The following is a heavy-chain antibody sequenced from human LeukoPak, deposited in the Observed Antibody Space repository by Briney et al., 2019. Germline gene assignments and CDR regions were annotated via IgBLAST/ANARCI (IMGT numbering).Heavy chain of an antibody. V-gene: IGHV1-2*02. J-gene: IGHJ4*02. CDR3: ARELYYYDRSGYYQGGTYFDY. D-gene: IGHD3-22*01. Sequence: ASVKVSCKASGYSLIDYYVNWVRQAPGQGLGWMAWLIPNTGGTNYALKFQGRVTMSRDTSISTAYMELTRLRSDATAVYYCARELYYYDRSGYYQGGTYFDYWGQGTLVTVSS. CDR1: GYSLIDYY. CDR2: LIPNTGGT.